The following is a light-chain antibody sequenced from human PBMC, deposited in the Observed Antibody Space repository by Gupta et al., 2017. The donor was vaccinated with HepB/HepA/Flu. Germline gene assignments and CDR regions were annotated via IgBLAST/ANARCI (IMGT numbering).Light chain of an antibody. CDR3: MQRKHFPGN. J-gene: IGKJ2*02. CDR1: QSLIHDDGNTY. Sequence: DIVLTQTPLSSPVTLGQPASISCRSSQSLIHDDGNTYFAWLQQRPGQPPRLLIYGISNRGSGVPDRFSGSGAGTDFTLKISRGEAEDVGIYYCMQRKHFPGNFGQGTKVEIK. CDR2: GIS. V-gene: IGKV2-24*01.